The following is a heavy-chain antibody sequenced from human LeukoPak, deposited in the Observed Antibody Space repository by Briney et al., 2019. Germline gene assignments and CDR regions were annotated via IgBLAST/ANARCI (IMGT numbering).Heavy chain of an antibody. CDR3: ARDISAAAFDY. D-gene: IGHD6-13*01. V-gene: IGHV4-39*02. CDR1: GGSISSSSYY. CDR2: IFYSGST. Sequence: PSETLSPTCTVSGGSISSSSYYWGWIRQPPGKGLEWIGSIFYSGSTYYNPSLKSRVTISVDTSKNQFSLKLSSVTAADTAVYYCARDISAAAFDYWGQGTLVTVSS. J-gene: IGHJ4*02.